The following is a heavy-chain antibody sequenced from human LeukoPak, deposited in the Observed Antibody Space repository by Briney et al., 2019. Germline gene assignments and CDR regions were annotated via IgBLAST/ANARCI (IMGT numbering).Heavy chain of an antibody. CDR3: ARDFDSSSWLPYYYYMDV. Sequence: SVKVSCKASGGTFRSYAINWVRQAPGQGLEWMGGIIPIFGTANYAQKFQGRATITRDESTSTAYMELSSLRSEDTAVYYCARDFDSSSWLPYYYYMDVWGKGTTVTVSS. V-gene: IGHV1-69*05. CDR2: IIPIFGTA. J-gene: IGHJ6*03. D-gene: IGHD6-13*01. CDR1: GGTFRSYA.